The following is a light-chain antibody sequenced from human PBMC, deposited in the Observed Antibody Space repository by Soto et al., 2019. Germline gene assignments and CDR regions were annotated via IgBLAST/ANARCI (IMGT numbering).Light chain of an antibody. Sequence: DIQMTQSPSSLSASVGDSVTITCRASQSISNYLNWYQQKPGKAPKLLFYAASSLQSGVPSRFSGSGSGTDFTRTISSLQPEDFATYYCQQSYSTPFTFGPGTKVDIK. V-gene: IGKV1-39*01. CDR2: AAS. CDR3: QQSYSTPFT. J-gene: IGKJ3*01. CDR1: QSISNY.